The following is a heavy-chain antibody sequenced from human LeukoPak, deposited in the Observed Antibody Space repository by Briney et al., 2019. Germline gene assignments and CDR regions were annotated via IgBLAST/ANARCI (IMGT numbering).Heavy chain of an antibody. D-gene: IGHD3-10*01. CDR3: AKGGTTMVQGVIIIRDFDY. Sequence: GGSLRLSCAASGFTFSSYAMSWVRQAPGKGLEWVSAISGSGGSTYYADSVKGRFTISRDNSKNTLYLQTNSLRAEDTALYYCAKGGTTMVQGVIIIRDFDYWGQGTLVTASS. CDR1: GFTFSSYA. J-gene: IGHJ4*02. V-gene: IGHV3-23*01. CDR2: ISGSGGST.